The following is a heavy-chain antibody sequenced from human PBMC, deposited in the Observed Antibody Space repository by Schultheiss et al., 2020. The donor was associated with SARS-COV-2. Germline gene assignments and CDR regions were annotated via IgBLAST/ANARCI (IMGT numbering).Heavy chain of an antibody. CDR3: AKDASGYYDSSGYYGY. Sequence: GVSLRLSCAASGFTFSSYAMSWVRQAPGKGLEWVSAISGSGGRTYNADSVKDRFTIPRDHSKNTLDLQMNSLRAEDTAVYYCAKDASGYYDSSGYYGYWGQGTVVTVSS. V-gene: IGHV3-23*01. CDR1: GFTFSSYA. D-gene: IGHD3-22*01. CDR2: ISGSGGRT. J-gene: IGHJ4*02.